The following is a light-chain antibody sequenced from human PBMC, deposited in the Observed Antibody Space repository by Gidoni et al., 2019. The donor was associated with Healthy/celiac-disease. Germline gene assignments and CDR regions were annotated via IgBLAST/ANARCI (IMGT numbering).Light chain of an antibody. V-gene: IGKV2-28*01. CDR2: LGS. CDR1: QSLLHSNGYNY. CDR3: MQAIQTPPD. Sequence: DIVMTQSPLSLPVPPGEPASISCRSSQSLLHSNGYNYLDWYLQKPGQSPQLLIYLGSNRASGVPDRFSGSGSGTDFTLKISRVEAEDVGVYYWMQAIQTPPDFGQGTKLEIK. J-gene: IGKJ2*01.